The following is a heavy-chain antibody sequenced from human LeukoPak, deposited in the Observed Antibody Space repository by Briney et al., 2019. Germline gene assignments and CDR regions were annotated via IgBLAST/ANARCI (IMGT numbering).Heavy chain of an antibody. CDR1: GVSISSTTYH. V-gene: IGHV4-39*01. CDR2: IYFSGTT. CDR3: ARLLLYYYYIDV. Sequence: SETLSLTCTVSGVSISSTTYHWGWIRQPPGKGLEWIGSIYFSGTTYYNPSLKSRVTISVDMSENQFSLKLNSATAAGTAVYYCARLLLYYYYIDVWGKGTTVTVSS. J-gene: IGHJ6*03.